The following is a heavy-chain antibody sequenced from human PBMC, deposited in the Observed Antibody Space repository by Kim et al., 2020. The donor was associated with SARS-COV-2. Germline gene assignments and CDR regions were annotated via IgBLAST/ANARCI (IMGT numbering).Heavy chain of an antibody. J-gene: IGHJ5*02. V-gene: IGHV4-59*01. CDR3: AKDLTTVITPGWFDP. CDR1: GGSIYSYY. CDR2: VYYSGST. D-gene: IGHD4-17*01. Sequence: SETLSPTCTVSGGSIYSYYWSWIRQPPGKGLEWIGYVYYSGSTNCNPSLKSRVTISVDRSKNQFSLKLSSVTAADTAVYYCAKDLTTVITPGWFDPWGPGTLVTVSS.